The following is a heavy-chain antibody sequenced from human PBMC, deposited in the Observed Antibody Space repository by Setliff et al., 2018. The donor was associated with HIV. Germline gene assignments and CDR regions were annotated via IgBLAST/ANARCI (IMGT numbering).Heavy chain of an antibody. J-gene: IGHJ4*02. V-gene: IGHV1-46*01. CDR2: INPSGGRT. Sequence: ASVKVSCKASGYTFTNYYIHWVRQAPGQGLEWMGLINPSGGRTSYAQKFQGRVTMTRDTSISTAYMELRRLRSDDTAVYYCAREFPLRLGELSLPGYWGQGTLVTVS. CDR3: AREFPLRLGELSLPGY. CDR1: GYTFTNYY. D-gene: IGHD3-16*02.